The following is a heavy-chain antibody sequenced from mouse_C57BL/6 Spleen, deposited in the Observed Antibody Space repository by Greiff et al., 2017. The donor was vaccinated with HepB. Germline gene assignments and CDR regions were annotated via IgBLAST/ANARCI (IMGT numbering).Heavy chain of an antibody. J-gene: IGHJ1*03. Sequence: VQLQQSGAELAKPGASVKLSCKASGYTFTSYWMHWVKQRPGQGLEWIGYINPSSGYTKYNQKFKDKATLTVDKSSSTAYMQLSSLTYEDSAVYYCARGNYYGSHWYFDVWGTGTTVTVSS. D-gene: IGHD1-1*01. CDR1: GYTFTSYW. V-gene: IGHV1-7*01. CDR3: ARGNYYGSHWYFDV. CDR2: INPSSGYT.